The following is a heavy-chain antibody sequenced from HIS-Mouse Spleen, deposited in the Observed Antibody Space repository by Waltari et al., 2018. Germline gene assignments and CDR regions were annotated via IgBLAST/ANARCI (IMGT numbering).Heavy chain of an antibody. D-gene: IGHD6-13*01. J-gene: IGHJ2*01. Sequence: QLQLQESGPGLVKPSETLSLTCTVSGRPLSMSSYYWGWIRQPPGKGLEWIGSIYYSGSTYYNPSLKSRVTISVDTSKNQFSLKLSSVTAADTAVYYCAREIPYSSSWYDWYFDLWGRGTLVTVSS. CDR1: GRPLSMSSYY. CDR2: IYYSGST. V-gene: IGHV4-39*07. CDR3: AREIPYSSSWYDWYFDL.